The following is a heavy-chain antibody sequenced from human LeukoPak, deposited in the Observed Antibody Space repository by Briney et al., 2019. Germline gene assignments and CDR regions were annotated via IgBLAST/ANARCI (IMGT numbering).Heavy chain of an antibody. D-gene: IGHD6-19*01. V-gene: IGHV1-8*01. CDR1: GYTFTGYD. CDR3: ARVTHSSGWSTPIYYFDS. CDR2: INPNSGNT. J-gene: IGHJ4*02. Sequence: GSSVKVSCKRSGYTFTGYDINWVRQATGQGLEWMGWINPNSGNTRYAQKFQGRVTITRNTAKSTAYMEAGSLRSGGTAGYYCARVTHSSGWSTPIYYFDSWGQGTLVTVSS.